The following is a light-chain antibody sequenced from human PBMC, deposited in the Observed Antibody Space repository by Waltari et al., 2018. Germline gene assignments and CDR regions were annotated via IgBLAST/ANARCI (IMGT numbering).Light chain of an antibody. Sequence: QTVVTQEPSLSVSPGGTVTLTCALTSGSVSTTSHATWYQQTPGQPPRTLVYKGSSRSSGVPDRFSGSILGNKAALTITGAQADDESNYYCSLYMGSGIWVFGGGTKLTVL. CDR3: SLYMGSGIWV. V-gene: IGLV8-61*01. CDR1: SGSVSTTSH. J-gene: IGLJ3*02. CDR2: KGS.